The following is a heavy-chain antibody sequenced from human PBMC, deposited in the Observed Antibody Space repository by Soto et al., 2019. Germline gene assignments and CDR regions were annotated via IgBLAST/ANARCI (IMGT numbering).Heavy chain of an antibody. J-gene: IGHJ4*02. D-gene: IGHD3-16*02. CDR1: GYTFNNYY. V-gene: IGHV1-46*02. CDR2: FNPRGGDT. CDR3: DRETMIPIAGYIAGLDY. Sequence: QVQLVQSGAEVKKPGASVKVSCEASGYTFNNYYMHWVRQAPGQGLEWMEIFNPRGGDTIYAEKFQGRFSMTGSTSTSTVYMELSSLRSEDTAVYYCDRETMIPIAGYIAGLDYWGQGTLVTVS.